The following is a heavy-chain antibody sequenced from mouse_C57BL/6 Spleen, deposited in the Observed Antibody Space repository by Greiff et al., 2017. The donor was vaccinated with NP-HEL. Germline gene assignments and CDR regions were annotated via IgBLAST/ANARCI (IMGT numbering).Heavy chain of an antibody. CDR3: ARSRELRALAY. CDR1: GYTFTSYW. D-gene: IGHD3-3*01. V-gene: IGHV1-59*01. Sequence: QVQLKESGAELVRPGTSVKLSCKASGYTFTSYWMHWVKQRPGQGLEWIGVIDPSDSYTNYNQKFKGKATLTVDTSSSTAYMQLSSLTSEDSAVYYCARSRELRALAYWGQGTLVTVSA. CDR2: IDPSDSYT. J-gene: IGHJ3*01.